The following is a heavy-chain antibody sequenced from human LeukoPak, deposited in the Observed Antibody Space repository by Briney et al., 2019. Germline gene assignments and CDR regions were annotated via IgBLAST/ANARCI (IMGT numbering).Heavy chain of an antibody. CDR1: GFTFSSYA. D-gene: IGHD5-18*01. CDR3: GRGKIRYSKGSFDY. CDR2: ISDDGTKE. J-gene: IGHJ4*02. V-gene: IGHV3-30-3*01. Sequence: GKSLRLSCVASGFTFSSYAMHWVRQAPGKGLEWVAVISDDGTKEYYADSVKGRFTISRDNSRNTVYTSKSTLFLQMNSLRPEDRSLYNGGRGKIRYSKGSFDYGGREFLVTVSS.